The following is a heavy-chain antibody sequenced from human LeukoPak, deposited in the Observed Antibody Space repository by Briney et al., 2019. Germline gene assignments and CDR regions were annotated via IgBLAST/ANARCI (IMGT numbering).Heavy chain of an antibody. CDR2: INPNSGGT. CDR3: ARGASGSGSYDIGFYYYYYGMDV. CDR1: GYTFTVYY. Sequence: ASVKVSFKGSGYTFTVYYMHWVWQGPGQGLEWMGWINPNSGGTNYAQKYQGRVTMTRDTSISTDYMELSRLRSDDTAVYYCARGASGSGSYDIGFYYYYYGMDVWGQGTTVTVSS. J-gene: IGHJ6*02. V-gene: IGHV1-2*02. D-gene: IGHD3-10*01.